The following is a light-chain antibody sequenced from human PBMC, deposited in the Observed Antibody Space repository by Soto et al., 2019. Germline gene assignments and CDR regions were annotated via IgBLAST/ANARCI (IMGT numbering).Light chain of an antibody. J-gene: IGLJ3*02. CDR1: SSDVGGYPY. CDR2: EVS. Sequence: QSALTQPASVSGSPGQSITVSCTGTSSDVGGYPYVSWYQQHPGKAPKLMIYEVSNRPSGVSNRFSDSKSGNTASLTISGLQAEDEADYYCNSYTTSSTWVFGGGTQLTVL. CDR3: NSYTTSSTWV. V-gene: IGLV2-14*01.